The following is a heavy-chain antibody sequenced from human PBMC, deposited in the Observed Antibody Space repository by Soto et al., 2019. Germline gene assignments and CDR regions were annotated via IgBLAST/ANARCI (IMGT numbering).Heavy chain of an antibody. D-gene: IGHD2-15*01. Sequence: QVQLVESGGDVVQPGRSLRLSCAASGFTFSNYGMNWVRQAPGKGLEWVAVISYDGSNKYYADSVRGRFTISRDNSKNTLYVQMDSLRTEDTAVYYCAKCPGPNCSGVSCHYHFDYWGQGTLVTVSS. CDR2: ISYDGSNK. V-gene: IGHV3-30*18. CDR1: GFTFSNYG. J-gene: IGHJ4*02. CDR3: AKCPGPNCSGVSCHYHFDY.